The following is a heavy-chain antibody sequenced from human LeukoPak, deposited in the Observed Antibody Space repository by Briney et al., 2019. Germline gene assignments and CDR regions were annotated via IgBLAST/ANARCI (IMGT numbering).Heavy chain of an antibody. V-gene: IGHV3-48*01. Sequence: GGSLRLSCAASGFTFSSYSMNWVRQAPGEGLEWVSYISSLSGTIYYADSVKGRFTISRGNAKNSLYLQMDSLRAEDTAVYYCAGDQGGATSYWGQGTLVTVSS. J-gene: IGHJ4*02. CDR3: AGDQGGATSY. D-gene: IGHD1-26*01. CDR1: GFTFSSYS. CDR2: ISSLSGTI.